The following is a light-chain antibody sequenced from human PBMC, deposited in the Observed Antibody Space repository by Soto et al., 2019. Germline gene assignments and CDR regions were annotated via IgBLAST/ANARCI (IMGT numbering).Light chain of an antibody. CDR3: QKYNSAPLT. CDR1: QGISNY. CDR2: AAS. Sequence: DIPMTQSPSSVSASVGDGVTMTCRASQGISNYLAWYQQKPGRVPKLLIFAASTLQSGVPSRFSGSGSGTDFTLTISSLQPEDVATYYCQKYNSAPLTFGGGTKVEIK. J-gene: IGKJ4*01. V-gene: IGKV1-27*01.